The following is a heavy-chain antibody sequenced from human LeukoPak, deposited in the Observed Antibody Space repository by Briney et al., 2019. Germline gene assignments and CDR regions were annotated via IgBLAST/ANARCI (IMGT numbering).Heavy chain of an antibody. CDR3: ARSNYGSGSYYALDY. D-gene: IGHD3-10*01. Sequence: ASVKVSCKASGYAFTSYGISWVRQAPGQGLEWMGRINPNSGGTNYAQKFQGRVTMTRDTSISTAYMELSRLRSDDTAVYYCARSNYGSGSYYALDYWGQGTLVTVSS. J-gene: IGHJ4*02. CDR2: INPNSGGT. CDR1: GYAFTSYG. V-gene: IGHV1-2*06.